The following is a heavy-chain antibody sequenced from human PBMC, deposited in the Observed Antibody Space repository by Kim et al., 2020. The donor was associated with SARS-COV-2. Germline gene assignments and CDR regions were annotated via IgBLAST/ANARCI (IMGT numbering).Heavy chain of an antibody. CDR3: AHRRDLAYYYGSGSYYNKRACFDY. J-gene: IGHJ4*02. Sequence: SGPTLVKPTQTLTLTCTFSGFSLSTSGVGVGWIRQPPGKALEWLALTYWDDDKRYSPSLKSRLTITKDTSKNQVVLTMTNMDPVDTATYYCAHRRDLAYYYGSGSYYNKRACFDYWGQGTLVTVSS. D-gene: IGHD3-10*01. CDR1: GFSLSTSGVG. CDR2: TYWDDDK. V-gene: IGHV2-5*02.